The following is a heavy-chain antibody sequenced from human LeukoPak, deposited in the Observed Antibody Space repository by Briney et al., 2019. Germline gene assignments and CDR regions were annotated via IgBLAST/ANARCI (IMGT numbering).Heavy chain of an antibody. D-gene: IGHD6-6*01. J-gene: IGHJ4*02. CDR3: AKEYTPSSPLGELDS. Sequence: GGSLRLSCAGSGFNLNSYAMHWVRQAPGKGLEWVAVIRHDEANSFYAGSVQGRFTISRDTSKQLLYLQMNSLRVEDTAVYYCAKEYTPSSPLGELDSWGQGTLVTVSS. CDR1: GFNLNSYA. V-gene: IGHV3-30*02. CDR2: IRHDEANS.